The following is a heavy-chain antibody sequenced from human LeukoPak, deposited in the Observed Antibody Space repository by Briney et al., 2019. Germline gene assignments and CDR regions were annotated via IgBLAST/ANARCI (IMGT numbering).Heavy chain of an antibody. D-gene: IGHD3-9*01. Sequence: GGSLRLSCAASGFTVSSNYMSWVRQAPGKGLEWVSVIYSGGSTYYADSVKGRFTISRDNYKNTLYLQMNNLRAEDTAVYYCAREGSPYDILTGYSSLRHFDYWGQGTLVTVSS. CDR3: AREGSPYDILTGYSSLRHFDY. CDR1: GFTVSSNY. V-gene: IGHV3-66*01. J-gene: IGHJ4*02. CDR2: IYSGGST.